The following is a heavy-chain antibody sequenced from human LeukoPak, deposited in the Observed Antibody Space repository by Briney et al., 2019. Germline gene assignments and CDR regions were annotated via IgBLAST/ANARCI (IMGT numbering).Heavy chain of an antibody. Sequence: GGSLRLSCAASGFTFSSYSMNWVRQAPGKGLEWVSSISSSSYIYYADSVKGRFTISRDNAKNSLYLQMNSLRAEDTAVYYCARVYGSGSYGAAFDIWGQGTMVTVSS. CDR3: ARVYGSGSYGAAFDI. CDR1: GFTFSSYS. D-gene: IGHD3-10*01. J-gene: IGHJ3*02. V-gene: IGHV3-21*01. CDR2: ISSSSYI.